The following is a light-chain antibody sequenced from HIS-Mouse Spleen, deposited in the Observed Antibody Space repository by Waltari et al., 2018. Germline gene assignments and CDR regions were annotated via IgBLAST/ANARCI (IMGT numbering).Light chain of an antibody. V-gene: IGLV1-47*01. J-gene: IGLJ1*01. CDR2: RNN. Sequence: QSVLTQPPSASGTPWQRVTISCSGSSSHSGSNYVYWYQQLPGTAPKLLIYRNNQRPSGVPDRFSGSKSGTSASLAISGLRSEDEADYYCAAWDDSLSGYVFGTGTKVTVL. CDR3: AAWDDSLSGYV. CDR1: SSHSGSNY.